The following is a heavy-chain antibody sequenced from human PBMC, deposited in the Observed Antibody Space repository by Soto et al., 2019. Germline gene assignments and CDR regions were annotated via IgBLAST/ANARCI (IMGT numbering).Heavy chain of an antibody. J-gene: IGHJ5*02. CDR3: ARGWGYGSGSYLDNWFDP. D-gene: IGHD3-10*01. V-gene: IGHV1-69*06. Sequence: GASVKVSCKASGGTFSSYAISWVRQAPGQGLEWMGGIIHIVGTANYAQKFQGRVTITADKSTSTAYMELSSLRSEDTAVYYCARGWGYGSGSYLDNWFDPWGQGTLVTVSS. CDR2: IIHIVGTA. CDR1: GGTFSSYA.